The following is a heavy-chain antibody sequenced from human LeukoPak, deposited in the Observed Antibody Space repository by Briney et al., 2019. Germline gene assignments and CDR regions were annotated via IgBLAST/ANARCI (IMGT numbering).Heavy chain of an antibody. Sequence: ASVKVSCKASGYTFTSYDINWVRQATGQGLEWMGWINPNSGNTGYAQNFQGRVTMTRNTSISTAYMELSSLRSEDTAGYYCARGTKGSGWYVWGQGTLVTVSS. CDR1: GYTFTSYD. CDR2: INPNSGNT. J-gene: IGHJ4*02. V-gene: IGHV1-8*01. CDR3: ARGTKGSGWYV. D-gene: IGHD6-19*01.